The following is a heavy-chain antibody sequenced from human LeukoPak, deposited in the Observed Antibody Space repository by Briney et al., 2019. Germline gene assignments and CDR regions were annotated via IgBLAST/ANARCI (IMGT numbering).Heavy chain of an antibody. D-gene: IGHD4-17*01. Sequence: PSETLSLTCAVYGGSFSGYYWSWIRQPPGKGLEWIGEINHSGSTNYNPSLKSRVTISVDTSKNQFSLRLSSVTAADTAVYYCAREGDGEGGRDWFDPWGQGTLVTVSS. V-gene: IGHV4-34*01. CDR1: GGSFSGYY. CDR2: INHSGST. CDR3: AREGDGEGGRDWFDP. J-gene: IGHJ5*02.